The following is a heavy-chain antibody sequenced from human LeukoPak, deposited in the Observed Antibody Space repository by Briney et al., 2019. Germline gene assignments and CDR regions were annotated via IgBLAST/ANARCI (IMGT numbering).Heavy chain of an antibody. Sequence: SETLSLTCIVSGYSITSSYYWGWIRQPPGKGLEWIGSIYYSGSTYYNPSLKSRVTISVDTSKNQFSLKLSSVTAADTAVYYCASQGTTYYGSGSYYNGDWGQGTLVTVSS. CDR2: IYYSGST. J-gene: IGHJ4*02. V-gene: IGHV4-39*01. CDR3: ASQGTTYYGSGSYYNGD. D-gene: IGHD3-10*01. CDR1: GYSITSSYY.